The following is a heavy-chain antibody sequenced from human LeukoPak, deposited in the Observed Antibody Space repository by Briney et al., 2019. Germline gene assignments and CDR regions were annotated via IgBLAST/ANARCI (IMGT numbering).Heavy chain of an antibody. CDR2: ISSLSAI. CDR3: ARGLTGSFDY. CDR1: GFSFSSYS. J-gene: IGHJ4*02. V-gene: IGHV3-48*02. D-gene: IGHD3-9*01. Sequence: PGGSLRLSCAASGFSFSSYSMNWVRQAPGKGLQWVSYISSLSAIYYTDSVKGRFTISRDNAQNSLHLQMNSLRDEDTAVYYCARGLTGSFDYWGQGTLVTVSS.